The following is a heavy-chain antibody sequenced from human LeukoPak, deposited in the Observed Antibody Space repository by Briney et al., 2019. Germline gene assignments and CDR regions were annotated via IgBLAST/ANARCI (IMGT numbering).Heavy chain of an antibody. CDR1: GYSFTSYW. V-gene: IGHV5-51*01. CDR3: ARHRAIAAAGSNYYSMDV. D-gene: IGHD6-13*01. CDR2: IYPVDSDT. Sequence: GESLKISCKGSGYSFTSYWIGWVRQMPGKGLEWMGIIYPVDSDTRYSPSFQGQVTISADKSISTAYLQWSSLKASDTAMYYCARHRAIAAAGSNYYSMDVWGKGTTVTVSS. J-gene: IGHJ6*03.